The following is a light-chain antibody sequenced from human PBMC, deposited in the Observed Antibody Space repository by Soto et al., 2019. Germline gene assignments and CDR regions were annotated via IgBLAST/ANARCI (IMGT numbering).Light chain of an antibody. CDR2: AAS. CDR1: QSISSY. V-gene: IGKV1-39*01. J-gene: IGKJ2*01. CDR3: QQTYNTPVT. Sequence: DIQMTQSPSSLSASVGDRVTITCRAGQSISSYLNWYQQSPGKAPKLLIYAASSLRSGVPSRFSGSGSGTDFTLTISSLQPEDFATYYCQQTYNTPVTFGLGTKLEIK.